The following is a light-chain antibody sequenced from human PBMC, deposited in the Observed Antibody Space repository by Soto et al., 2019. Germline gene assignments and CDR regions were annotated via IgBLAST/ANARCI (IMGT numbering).Light chain of an antibody. CDR1: QSVSSSY. Sequence: EIVLTQSPGTLSLSPGERATLSCRASQSVSSSYLAWYQQKPGQAPRLLIYGASSRAPGIPDRFSGSGSGTDFTLTISSLEPEDFAVYYCQQYDSSPLTFGPGTKVDIK. V-gene: IGKV3-20*01. CDR3: QQYDSSPLT. CDR2: GAS. J-gene: IGKJ3*01.